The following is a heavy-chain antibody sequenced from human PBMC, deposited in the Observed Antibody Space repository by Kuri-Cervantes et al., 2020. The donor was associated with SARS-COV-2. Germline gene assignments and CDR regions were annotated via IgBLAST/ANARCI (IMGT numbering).Heavy chain of an antibody. CDR2: INPSGGST. V-gene: IGHV1-46*02. Sequence: ASVKVSCKTSGVSFNTYPLPWVRQAPGQGLEWMGIINPSGGSTSYAQKFQGRVTMTRDTSTSTVYMELNSLRSEDTAVYYCARENQGCSGGSCYSASNWFDPWGQGPL. D-gene: IGHD2-15*01. J-gene: IGHJ5*02. CDR3: ARENQGCSGGSCYSASNWFDP. CDR1: GVSFNTYP.